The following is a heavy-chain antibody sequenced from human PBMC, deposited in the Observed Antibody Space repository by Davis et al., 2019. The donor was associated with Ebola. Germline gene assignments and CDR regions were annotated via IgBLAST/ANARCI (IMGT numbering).Heavy chain of an antibody. CDR3: ARDLGMVYSYYMDV. J-gene: IGHJ6*03. D-gene: IGHD7-27*01. CDR2: IIPIFGSA. Sequence: AASVKVSCKASGGTFSNYAFSWVRQAPGQGLEWMGGIIPIFGSANYAQKFQGRVTIIADESTSTAYMELRSLRSDDTAVYYCARDLGMVYSYYMDVWGKGTTVTVSS. CDR1: GGTFSNYA. V-gene: IGHV1-69*13.